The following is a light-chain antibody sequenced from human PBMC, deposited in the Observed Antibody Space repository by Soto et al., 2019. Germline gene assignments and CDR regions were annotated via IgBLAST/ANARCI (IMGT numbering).Light chain of an antibody. J-gene: IGKJ1*01. V-gene: IGKV1-5*01. CDR1: QSIGSW. CDR3: QQYNSYWT. Sequence: DSQMTQSPCTLSASVGGSVTITCRASQSIGSWVAWYQQKPGKAPKLLIYNASSLESGVPSRFSGSGSGTEFTLTISSLQPDDFATYYCQQYNSYWTFGQGTKVDI. CDR2: NAS.